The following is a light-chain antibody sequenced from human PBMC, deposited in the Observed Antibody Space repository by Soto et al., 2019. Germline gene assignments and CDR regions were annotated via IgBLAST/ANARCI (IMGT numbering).Light chain of an antibody. CDR3: ASYTSTSALV. J-gene: IGLJ1*01. CDR2: DVN. V-gene: IGLV2-14*01. Sequence: QSALTQPASVSGSPGQSITLSCTGTISDIGGYNFISWYQHHPGKAPKLVIYDVNNRPSGISYRFSGSKSGNTASLTTSGLQAEDEADYYCASYTSTSALVFGTGTKVTVL. CDR1: ISDIGGYNF.